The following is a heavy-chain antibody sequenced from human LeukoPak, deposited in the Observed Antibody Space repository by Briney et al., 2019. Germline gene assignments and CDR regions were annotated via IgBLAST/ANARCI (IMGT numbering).Heavy chain of an antibody. CDR2: IYYSGST. CDR3: ASATVPAINGDNWFDP. D-gene: IGHD2-2*01. V-gene: IGHV4-31*03. Sequence: SETLSLTCTVSGGSISSGGYYWSWIRQHPGKGLEWIGYIYYSGSTYYTPSLKSRVTISVDTSKNQFSLKLSSVTAADTGVYYCASATVPAINGDNWFDPWGQGTLVTVSS. J-gene: IGHJ5*02. CDR1: GGSISSGGYY.